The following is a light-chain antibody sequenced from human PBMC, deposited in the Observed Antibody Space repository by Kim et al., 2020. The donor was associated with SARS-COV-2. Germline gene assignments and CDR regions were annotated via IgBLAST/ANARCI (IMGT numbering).Light chain of an antibody. J-gene: IGLJ2*01. CDR2: QDS. CDR1: KLGDKY. Sequence: SYELTQPPSVSVTPGQTASITCSGDKLGDKYACWYQRKPGQSPVLVIYQDSKRPSGIPERFSGSNSGNTATLTISGTQARDEADYYCPAWDSSTAVFGGGTQLTVL. CDR3: PAWDSSTAV. V-gene: IGLV3-1*01.